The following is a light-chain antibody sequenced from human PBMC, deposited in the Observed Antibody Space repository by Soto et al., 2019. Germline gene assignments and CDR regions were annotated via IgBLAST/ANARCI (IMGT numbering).Light chain of an antibody. CDR3: QHYGSSRT. Sequence: EIVLTQSPGTLSLSPGERATLSCRASQSVSSIYLAWYQQKPGQAPRLLIYGAFSRATGIPDRFSGSGSETDVTLTISRLEPEDFAVYYCQHYGSSRTFGQGTKVEIK. V-gene: IGKV3-20*01. CDR1: QSVSSIY. J-gene: IGKJ1*01. CDR2: GAF.